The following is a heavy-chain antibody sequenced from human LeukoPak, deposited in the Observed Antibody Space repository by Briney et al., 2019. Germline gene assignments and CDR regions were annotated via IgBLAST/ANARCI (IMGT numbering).Heavy chain of an antibody. CDR3: ARGDDSGYYDYFDY. Sequence: GGSLRLSCAASGFTVDSNYLSWVRQAPGKGLEWVSTIYTGGNTHYAASVKGRFTTSRDFSKNTVFLHMNSLRAEDTAMYYCARGDDSGYYDYFDYWGQGALVTVSS. D-gene: IGHD3-22*01. J-gene: IGHJ4*02. V-gene: IGHV3-53*01. CDR2: IYTGGNT. CDR1: GFTVDSNY.